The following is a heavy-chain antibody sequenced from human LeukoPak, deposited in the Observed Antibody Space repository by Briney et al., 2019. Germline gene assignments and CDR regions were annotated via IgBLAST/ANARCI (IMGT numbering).Heavy chain of an antibody. J-gene: IGHJ6*02. D-gene: IGHD3-3*01. CDR3: ARDCLSYDFWSEYYYYGMDV. V-gene: IGHV1-18*01. CDR1: GYTFTSYG. Sequence: ASVKVSCKASGYTFTSYGISWVRQAPGQGLEWMGWISAYNGNTNYAQKLQGRVTMTTDTSTSTAYMELRSLRSDDTDVYYCARDCLSYDFWSEYYYYGMDVWGQGTTVTVSS. CDR2: ISAYNGNT.